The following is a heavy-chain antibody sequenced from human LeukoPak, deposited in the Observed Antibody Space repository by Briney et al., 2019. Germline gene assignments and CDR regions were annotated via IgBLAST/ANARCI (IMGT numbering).Heavy chain of an antibody. Sequence: SETLSLTCIVSGDSIISYYWSWIRQPPGKGLEWIGYIYYSGSTNYNPSLKSRVTISVDTSKNQFSLKLSSVTAADTAVYYCAREDSSGYYFDYWGQGTLVTVSS. J-gene: IGHJ4*02. D-gene: IGHD3-22*01. CDR1: GDSIISYY. V-gene: IGHV4-59*12. CDR2: IYYSGST. CDR3: AREDSSGYYFDY.